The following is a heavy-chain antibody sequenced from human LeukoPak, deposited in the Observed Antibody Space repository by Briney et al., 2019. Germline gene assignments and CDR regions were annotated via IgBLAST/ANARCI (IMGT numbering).Heavy chain of an antibody. Sequence: GASVKVSCKASGYTFTAYYIQWVRQAPGQGLEWMGWINPNSGGTNYAQKFQGRVTMTRDTSISTAYMELSRVGSDDTAVYYCARSGIVGAGYWGQGTLVTVSS. J-gene: IGHJ4*02. CDR2: INPNSGGT. CDR3: ARSGIVGAGY. D-gene: IGHD1-26*01. V-gene: IGHV1-2*02. CDR1: GYTFTAYY.